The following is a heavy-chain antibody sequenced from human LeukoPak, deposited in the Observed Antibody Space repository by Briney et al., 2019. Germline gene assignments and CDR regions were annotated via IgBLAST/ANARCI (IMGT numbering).Heavy chain of an antibody. CDR3: ARGRWWFAGRPPHYMDV. Sequence: PSETLSLTCTVSGGSISSFYWSWIRQPPGKGLEWIGYIYYTGSTNYNSSLKSRVTISVDTSKNQFSLNLSSVTAADTAVYYCARGRWWFAGRPPHYMDVWGKGTTVTVSS. D-gene: IGHD6-6*01. CDR2: IYYTGST. CDR1: GGSISSFY. J-gene: IGHJ6*03. V-gene: IGHV4-59*01.